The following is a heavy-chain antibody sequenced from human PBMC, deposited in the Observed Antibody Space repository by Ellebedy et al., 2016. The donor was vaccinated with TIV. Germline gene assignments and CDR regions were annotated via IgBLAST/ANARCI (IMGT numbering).Heavy chain of an antibody. CDR2: ISSSGSTI. CDR1: GFTFSYYE. D-gene: IGHD5-12*01. Sequence: GESLKISCAASGFTFSYYEMNWVRQAPGKGLEWVSYISSSGSTIYHAESVKGRFTISRDNAKNSLYLQMNSLRADDTALYYCARDRDGYDSFYYGMDVWGQGTTVTVSS. V-gene: IGHV3-48*03. CDR3: ARDRDGYDSFYYGMDV. J-gene: IGHJ6*02.